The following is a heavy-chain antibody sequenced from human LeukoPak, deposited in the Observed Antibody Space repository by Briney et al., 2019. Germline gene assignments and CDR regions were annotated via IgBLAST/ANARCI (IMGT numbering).Heavy chain of an antibody. CDR1: VGTFSSYA. CDR3: ARDYYDSSGYYAFDI. D-gene: IGHD3-22*01. V-gene: IGHV1-69*05. J-gene: IGHJ3*02. CDR2: IIPIFGTA. Sequence: SVKVSCKASVGTFSSYAISWVRQAPGQGLAWMGRIIPIFGTANYAQKFQGRVTITTDESTSTAYMELSSLRSEDTAVYYCARDYYDSSGYYAFDIWGQGTMVTVSS.